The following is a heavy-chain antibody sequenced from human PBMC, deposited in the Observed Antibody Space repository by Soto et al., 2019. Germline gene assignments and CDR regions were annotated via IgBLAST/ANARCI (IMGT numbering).Heavy chain of an antibody. J-gene: IGHJ4*02. D-gene: IGHD2-21*01. CDR1: GFSLSSSSYY. Sequence: QLHLQESGPGLVKPSETLSLTCIVSGFSLSSSSYYCAWIRQPPGKVLVWIGTIYYNGNTYYNPSLQSRVTIALDTSHNEISLKLNSLTATDTAVYYWGRNDWTYYFQAINFWGQGTLATVSS. CDR2: IYYNGNT. V-gene: IGHV4-39*03. CDR3: GRNDWTYYFQAINF.